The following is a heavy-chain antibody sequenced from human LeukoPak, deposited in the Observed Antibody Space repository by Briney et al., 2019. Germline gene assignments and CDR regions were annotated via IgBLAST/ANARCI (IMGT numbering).Heavy chain of an antibody. D-gene: IGHD1-1*01. V-gene: IGHV3-30-3*01. CDR2: ISYDGSNK. Sequence: GGSLRLSCAASGFTFSSYAMHWVRQAPGKGLEWVAVISYDGSNKYYADSVKGRFTISRDNSKNTLYLQMSSLRAEDTAVYYCARGTPDYWGQGTLVTVSS. CDR3: ARGTPDY. J-gene: IGHJ4*02. CDR1: GFTFSSYA.